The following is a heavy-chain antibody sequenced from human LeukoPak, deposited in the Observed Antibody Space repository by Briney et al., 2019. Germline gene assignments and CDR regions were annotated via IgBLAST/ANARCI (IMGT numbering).Heavy chain of an antibody. D-gene: IGHD3-22*01. V-gene: IGHV1-69*05. CDR3: ARDSLDSSGYYYYYGMDV. Sequence: ASVKVSCKASGGTFSSYAISWVRQAPGQGLEWMGGIIPIFGTASYAQKFQGRVTMTRDTSTSTVYMELSSLRSEDTAVYYCARDSLDSSGYYYYYGMDVWGQGTTVTVSS. CDR2: IIPIFGTA. J-gene: IGHJ6*02. CDR1: GGTFSSYA.